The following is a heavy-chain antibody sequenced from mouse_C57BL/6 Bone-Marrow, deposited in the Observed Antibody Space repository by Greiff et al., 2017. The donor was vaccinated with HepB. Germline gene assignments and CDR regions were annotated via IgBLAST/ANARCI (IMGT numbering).Heavy chain of an antibody. D-gene: IGHD4-1*01. Sequence: VKLMESGAELVRPGASVTLSCKASGYTFTDYEMHWVKQTPVHGLEWIGAIDPETGGTAYNQKFKGKAILTADKSSSTAYMELRSLTSEDSAVYYCTYLGDYWGQGTSVTVSS. V-gene: IGHV1-15*01. J-gene: IGHJ4*01. CDR3: TYLGDY. CDR1: GYTFTDYE. CDR2: IDPETGGT.